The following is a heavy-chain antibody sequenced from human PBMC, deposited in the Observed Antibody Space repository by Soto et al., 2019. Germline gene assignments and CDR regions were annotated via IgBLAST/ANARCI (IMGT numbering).Heavy chain of an antibody. CDR2: ITFTDAT. J-gene: IGHJ4*02. CDR1: GFIFSTFA. Sequence: PGGSLRLSCTASGFIFSTFAMSWVRQAPRGGLEWVSSITFTDATYYADSVKGRFTISRDSYKSTLYLQMNSLRAEDTAIYYCAKDFYFAYWGQGALVTVSS. CDR3: AKDFYFAY. V-gene: IGHV3-23*01.